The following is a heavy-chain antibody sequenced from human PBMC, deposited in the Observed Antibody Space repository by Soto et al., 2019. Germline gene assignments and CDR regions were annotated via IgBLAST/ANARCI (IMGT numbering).Heavy chain of an antibody. D-gene: IGHD3-10*01. J-gene: IGHJ5*02. CDR1: GGTFSSYA. Sequence: QVQLVQSGAEVKKPGSSVKVSCKASGGTFSSYAISWVRQAPGQGLEWMGGIIPIFGTANYAQKFQGRVTITADEATSTAYMELSSLRSEDTAVYYCARAGRSYYYCFRGDWFDPWGQGTLVTVSS. V-gene: IGHV1-69*01. CDR2: IIPIFGTA. CDR3: ARAGRSYYYCFRGDWFDP.